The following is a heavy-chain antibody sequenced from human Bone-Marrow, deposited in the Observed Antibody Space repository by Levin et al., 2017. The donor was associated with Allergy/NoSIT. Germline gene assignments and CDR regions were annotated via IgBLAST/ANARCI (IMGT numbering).Heavy chain of an antibody. CDR2: ISGSGGST. J-gene: IGHJ1*01. CDR3: AKDLSSSYLPEYFQH. D-gene: IGHD6-13*01. Sequence: GESLKISCAASGFTFSSYAMSWVRQAPGKGLEWVSAISGSGGSTYYADSVKGRFTISRDNSKNTLYLQMNSLRAEDTAVYYCAKDLSSSYLPEYFQHWGQGTLVTVSS. V-gene: IGHV3-23*01. CDR1: GFTFSSYA.